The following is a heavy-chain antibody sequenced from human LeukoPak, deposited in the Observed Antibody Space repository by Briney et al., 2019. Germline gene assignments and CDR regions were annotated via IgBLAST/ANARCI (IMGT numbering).Heavy chain of an antibody. Sequence: PSETLSLTCTVSGGSISSSSYYWGWIRQPPGKGLEWIGSIYYSGTTYYNPSLKRRVTISADTSKNQFSLKLSSVTAADAAEYYCASHVGGYDILTGYFTHGFDIWGQGTMVTVSS. J-gene: IGHJ3*02. D-gene: IGHD3-9*01. CDR1: GGSISSSSYY. V-gene: IGHV4-39*01. CDR2: IYYSGTT. CDR3: ASHVGGYDILTGYFTHGFDI.